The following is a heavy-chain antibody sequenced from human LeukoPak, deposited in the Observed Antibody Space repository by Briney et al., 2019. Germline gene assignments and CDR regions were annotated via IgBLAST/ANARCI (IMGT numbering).Heavy chain of an antibody. V-gene: IGHV4-39*07. CDR2: IYYSGST. CDR3: ARDRYYFDY. Sequence: SETLSLTCTVSGGSISSSSYYWGWIRQPPGKGLEWIGSIYYSGSTYYNPSLKSRVTISVDTSKNQFSLKLSSVTAADTAVYYCARDRYYFDYWGQGTLVTVSS. CDR1: GGSISSSSYY. J-gene: IGHJ4*02.